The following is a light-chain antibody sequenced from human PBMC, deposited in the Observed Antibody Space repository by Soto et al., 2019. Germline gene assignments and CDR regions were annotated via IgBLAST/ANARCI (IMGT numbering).Light chain of an antibody. J-gene: IGKJ4*01. CDR2: GAS. CDR3: QQYGRSPPFT. CDR1: QSVSSSY. V-gene: IGKV3-20*01. Sequence: EIVLTQSPGTLSLSPGERATLSCRASQSVSSSYLAWYQQKPGQAPRLLIYGASSRATGIPDRFSGSGSGTDFNLTISRLEPEDFAVYYCQQYGRSPPFTFGGGTKLEL.